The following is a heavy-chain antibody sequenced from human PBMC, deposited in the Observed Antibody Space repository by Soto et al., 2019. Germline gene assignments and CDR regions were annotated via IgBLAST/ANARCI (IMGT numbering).Heavy chain of an antibody. Sequence: GGSLRLSCAVSGFTLNNAWMSWVRQAPGKGLEWVGRIRSKTDGGTTDYATPVKGRFTISRDDSTNTLYLQMNSLKTEDTAVYFCTTLRKYLAGFDPWGQGTPVTVSS. V-gene: IGHV3-15*01. D-gene: IGHD6-6*01. CDR2: IRSKTDGGTT. J-gene: IGHJ5*02. CDR1: GFTLNNAW. CDR3: TTLRKYLAGFDP.